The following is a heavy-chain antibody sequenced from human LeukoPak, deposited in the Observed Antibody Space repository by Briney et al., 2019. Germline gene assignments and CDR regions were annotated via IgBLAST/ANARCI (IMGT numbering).Heavy chain of an antibody. D-gene: IGHD3-10*01. Sequence: PGGSLRLSCAASGFTFSTYAMHWVRQAPGKGLEWVAVISYDGSNKYYADSVKGRFTISRDNSKNTLYLQMNSLRAEDTAVYYCARDRSKFGDYGMDVWGQGTTVTVSS. CDR1: GFTFSTYA. J-gene: IGHJ6*02. V-gene: IGHV3-30-3*01. CDR3: ARDRSKFGDYGMDV. CDR2: ISYDGSNK.